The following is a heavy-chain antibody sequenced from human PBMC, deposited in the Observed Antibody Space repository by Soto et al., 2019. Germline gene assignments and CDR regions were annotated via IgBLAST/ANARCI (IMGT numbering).Heavy chain of an antibody. CDR2: IYYSGST. V-gene: IGHV4-39*01. D-gene: IGHD5-12*01. Sequence: ETLSLTCTVSGGSISSSSYYWGWIRQPPGKGLEWIGSIYYSGSTYYNPSLKSRVTISVDTSKNQFSLKLSSVTAADTAVYYCVPAGYNGGYYYYGMDVWGQGTTVTVSS. CDR1: GGSISSSSYY. CDR3: VPAGYNGGYYYYGMDV. J-gene: IGHJ6*02.